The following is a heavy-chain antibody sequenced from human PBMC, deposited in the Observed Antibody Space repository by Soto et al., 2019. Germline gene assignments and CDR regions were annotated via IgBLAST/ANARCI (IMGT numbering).Heavy chain of an antibody. J-gene: IGHJ4*02. D-gene: IGHD1-26*01. CDR3: ARGGQWERLMVGSGCFDY. Sequence: QVQLQESGPGLVKPSGTLSLTCAVSGGSISSSNWWSWVRQPPGTGLEWIGEIYHSGSTNYNPSLKSRVTLSVDKSKNQLSLKLSSVTAADTAVYYCARGGQWERLMVGSGCFDYWGQGTLVTVSS. CDR2: IYHSGST. CDR1: GGSISSSNW. V-gene: IGHV4-4*02.